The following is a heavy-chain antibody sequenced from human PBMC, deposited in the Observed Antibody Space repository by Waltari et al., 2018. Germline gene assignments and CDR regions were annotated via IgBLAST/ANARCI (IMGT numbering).Heavy chain of an antibody. CDR1: GYSFTHYA. D-gene: IGHD1-26*01. CDR2: IRADTGNT. V-gene: IGHV1-18*01. CDR3: ARPSLGQYYFYGMEV. Sequence: QVQLVQSGGEVKKPAASVKVSCTASGYSFTHYAISWVRQAPGQGLEWMGWIRADTGNTIYAQNLQGRVTLTADTSSSTAYMELRSLRSDDTAVYYCARPSLGQYYFYGMEVWGQGTTVTVSS. J-gene: IGHJ6*02.